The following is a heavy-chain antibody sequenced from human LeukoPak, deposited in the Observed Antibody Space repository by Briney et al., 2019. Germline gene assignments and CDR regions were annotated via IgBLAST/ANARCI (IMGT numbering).Heavy chain of an antibody. CDR2: MNPNSGNT. J-gene: IGHJ5*02. V-gene: IGHV1-8*01. D-gene: IGHD3-10*01. CDR1: GYTSTSYD. CDR3: ARGSMVRGNWFDP. Sequence: ASVKVSCKASGYTSTSYDINWVRQATGQGLEWMGWMNPNSGNTGYAQKFQGRVTMTRNTSISTAYMELSSLRSEDTAVYYCARGSMVRGNWFDPWGQGTLVTVSS.